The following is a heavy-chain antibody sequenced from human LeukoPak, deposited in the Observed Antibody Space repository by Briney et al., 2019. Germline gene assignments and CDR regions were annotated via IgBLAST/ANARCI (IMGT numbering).Heavy chain of an antibody. V-gene: IGHV3-21*01. CDR3: ARSPLRQGDIDY. D-gene: IGHD2-15*01. CDR2: ISSSSSYI. CDR1: GFTFSSYS. J-gene: IGHJ4*02. Sequence: GGSLRLSCAASGFTFSSYSMNWVRQAPGKGLEWVSSISSSSSYIYYADSVKGRFTISRDNAKNSLYLQMNSLRAEDTAVYYCARSPLRQGDIDYWGQGTLVTVSS.